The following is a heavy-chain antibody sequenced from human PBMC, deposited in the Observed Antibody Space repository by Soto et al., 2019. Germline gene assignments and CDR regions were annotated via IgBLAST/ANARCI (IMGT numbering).Heavy chain of an antibody. CDR3: ARGGYCSGGSCYWFDP. D-gene: IGHD2-15*01. J-gene: IGHJ5*02. V-gene: IGHV1-8*01. CDR1: AYTFTNYD. CDR2: MNPKSGDI. Sequence: GASVKVSCKASAYTFTNYDINWVRQAAGQGLEWMGWMNPKSGDIGYAQKFQGRVTMTRNTSISTAYMELSSLRSDDTAVYYCARGGYCSGGSCYWFDPWGQGTLVTVSS.